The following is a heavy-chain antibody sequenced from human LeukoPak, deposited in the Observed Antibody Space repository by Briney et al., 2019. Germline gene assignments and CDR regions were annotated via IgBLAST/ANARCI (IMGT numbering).Heavy chain of an antibody. CDR3: ARLVQGSGSFYNGPFDH. V-gene: IGHV1-69*06. J-gene: IGHJ4*02. D-gene: IGHD3-10*01. CDR1: GYTFTDYY. CDR2: IIPIFGTT. Sequence: SVKVSCKASGYTFTDYYMHWVRQAPGQGLEWMGGIIPIFGTTNYAQKFQGRVTIIADKSASTTYMALSSLRSEDTAVYYCARLVQGSGSFYNGPFDHWGQGTLVTVSS.